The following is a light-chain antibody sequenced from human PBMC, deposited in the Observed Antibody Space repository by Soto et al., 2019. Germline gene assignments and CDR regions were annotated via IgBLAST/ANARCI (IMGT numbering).Light chain of an antibody. CDR2: GAS. J-gene: IGKJ1*01. CDR3: QQYGSSPRT. CDR1: RRVSTSY. V-gene: IGKV3-20*01. Sequence: EIVLTQSPGTLSLSPGERATLSARASRRVSTSYLAGYQQKPGQAPEPLIYGASSRAPGIPDRSSGSGSGTDFTLTISRLEPEDFAVYYCQQYGSSPRTFGQGTKVEIK.